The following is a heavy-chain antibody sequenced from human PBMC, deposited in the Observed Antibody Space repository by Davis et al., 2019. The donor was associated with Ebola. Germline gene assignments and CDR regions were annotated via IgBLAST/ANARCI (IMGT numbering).Heavy chain of an antibody. CDR1: GGTFSSYA. D-gene: IGHD1-1*01. CDR3: ARAQFPTTSDH. V-gene: IGHV1-69*13. J-gene: IGHJ4*02. CDR2: IVPLFGTG. Sequence: SVKVSCKASGGTFSSYAISWVRQAPGQGLEWMGGIVPLFGTGKTAPKFKGRVTITADESTSTAYMQLTSLGYEDTAVYYCARAQFPTTSDHWGQGTLVTVSS.